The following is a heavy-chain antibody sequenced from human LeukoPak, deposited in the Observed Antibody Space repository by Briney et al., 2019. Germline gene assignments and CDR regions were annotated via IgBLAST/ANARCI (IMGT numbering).Heavy chain of an antibody. CDR1: GFTFSSYA. CDR3: AKDRPKIGYCSSTSCADYYYYGMDV. Sequence: GGSLRLSCAASGFTFSSYAMSWVRQAPGKGLEWVSAISGSGGGTYYADSVKGRFTISRDNSKNTLYLQMNSLRAEDTAVYYCAKDRPKIGYCSSTSCADYYYYGMDVWGQGTTVTVSS. V-gene: IGHV3-23*01. CDR2: ISGSGGGT. J-gene: IGHJ6*02. D-gene: IGHD2-2*01.